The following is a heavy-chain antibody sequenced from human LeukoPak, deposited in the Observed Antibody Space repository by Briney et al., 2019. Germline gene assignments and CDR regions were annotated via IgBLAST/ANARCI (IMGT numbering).Heavy chain of an antibody. Sequence: PGGSLRLSCAASGFTFRTYAMSWVRQAPGKGLEWVSAISESGGSTHYADSVKGRFTISRDNSKNTLYLQMNSLRAEDTAVYYCAKERWTTTAFDFWGQGTMVTVSS. V-gene: IGHV3-23*01. J-gene: IGHJ3*01. D-gene: IGHD3/OR15-3a*01. CDR3: AKERWTTTAFDF. CDR2: ISESGGST. CDR1: GFTFRTYA.